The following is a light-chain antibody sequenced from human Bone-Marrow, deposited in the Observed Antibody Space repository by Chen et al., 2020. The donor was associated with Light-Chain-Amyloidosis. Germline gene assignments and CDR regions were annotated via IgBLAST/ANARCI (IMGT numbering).Light chain of an antibody. V-gene: IGLV1-51*02. Sequence: QSVLTQPPSVSAAPGQEGTISCSGSNSNIGINYVSWYQQLPGTSPNLLTYESNQRPSEIPDRLSGYKSGTAATLRVAGLQAGDEADYYCATCDSSLTVWMFGGGTKLTVL. CDR3: ATCDSSLTVWM. CDR2: ESN. J-gene: IGLJ3*02. CDR1: NSNIGINY.